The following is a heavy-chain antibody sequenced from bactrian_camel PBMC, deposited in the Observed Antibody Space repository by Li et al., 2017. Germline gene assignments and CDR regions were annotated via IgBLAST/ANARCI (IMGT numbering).Heavy chain of an antibody. J-gene: IGHJ6*01. CDR1: GFTFSSYW. CDR3: VRDGAAYTNGAYFSFGY. D-gene: IGHD1*01. CDR2: IISGGAT. Sequence: LVESGGGSVQAGGSLRLSCTASGFTFSSYWMYWVRQAPGKGLEWVSTIISGGATYYADSVKGRFTISRDNAKNTVYLQMNSLKPEDTAVYYCVRDGAAYTNGAYFSFGYWGQGTQVTVS. V-gene: IGHV3S25*01.